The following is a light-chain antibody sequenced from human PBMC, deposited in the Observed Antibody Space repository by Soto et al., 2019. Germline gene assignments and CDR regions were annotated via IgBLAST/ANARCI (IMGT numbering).Light chain of an antibody. V-gene: IGLV1-40*01. CDR2: GNS. CDR3: QSYDSSLSGSV. CDR1: SSHIGAGYD. Sequence: QSVLTQPPSVSGAPGQRVTISCTGSSSHIGAGYDVHWYQQLPGTAPKRLMYGNSNRPSGVPDRFSGSKSGPSASLAITGLQAEDEADYYCQSYDSSLSGSVFGGGTKLTVL. J-gene: IGLJ3*02.